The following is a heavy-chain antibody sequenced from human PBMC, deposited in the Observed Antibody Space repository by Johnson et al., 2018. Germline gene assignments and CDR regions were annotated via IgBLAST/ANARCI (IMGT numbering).Heavy chain of an antibody. CDR1: GGTFSSYT. Sequence: QVQLVQSGAEVKKPGSSVKVSCKASGGTFSSYTITWVRQAPGQGLEWMGRIIPMLGITNYAQKFQGRVTITADKSTSTAYIDLSSLRSADTAVYYCARAGIRAAAGTLDAFDIWGQGTMVTVSS. CDR3: ARAGIRAAAGTLDAFDI. J-gene: IGHJ3*02. V-gene: IGHV1-69*02. CDR2: IIPMLGIT. D-gene: IGHD6-13*01.